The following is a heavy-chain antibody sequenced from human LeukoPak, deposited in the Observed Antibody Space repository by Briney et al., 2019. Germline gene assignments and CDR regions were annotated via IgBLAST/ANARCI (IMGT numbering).Heavy chain of an antibody. Sequence: TGXXLRLSCAASGFTFSDYYMSWIRQAPGKGLEWVSYISSSGSTIYYADSVKGRFTISRDNAKNSLYLQMNSLRAEDTAVYYCARDIEPDGYNSGPFDYWGQGTLVTVSS. V-gene: IGHV3-11*04. D-gene: IGHD5-24*01. CDR2: ISSSGSTI. CDR1: GFTFSDYY. CDR3: ARDIEPDGYNSGPFDY. J-gene: IGHJ4*02.